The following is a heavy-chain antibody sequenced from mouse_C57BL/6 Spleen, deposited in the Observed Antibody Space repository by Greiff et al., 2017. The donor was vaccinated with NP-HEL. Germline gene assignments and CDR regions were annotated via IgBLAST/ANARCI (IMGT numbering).Heavy chain of an antibody. J-gene: IGHJ2*01. V-gene: IGHV2-9-1*01. Sequence: QVQLMESGPGLVAPSQCLSIPCTVSGFSFTSYAISWVRQPPGKGLAWLGVIWTGGGTNYNSALKSRLSSSKDNTNGQVFLKMNSLQTDDTARYYWARNRENYFDYWGQGTTLTVSS. CDR2: IWTGGGT. CDR1: GFSFTSYA. CDR3: ARNRENYFDY. D-gene: IGHD3-1*01.